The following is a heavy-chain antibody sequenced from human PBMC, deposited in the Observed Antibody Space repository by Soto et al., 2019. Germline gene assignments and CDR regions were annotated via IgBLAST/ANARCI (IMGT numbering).Heavy chain of an antibody. V-gene: IGHV3-13*01. CDR2: IGTRHAA. CDR3: ARQASYWHGGGGWFDP. D-gene: IGHD3-16*01. Sequence: GGSLRLSCAASGFTFSASDMHWVRQATGKGLEWVSAIGTRHAAYYADSVKGRFTTSRENAKNSLYLQMNSLRAEDTAVYYCARQASYWHGGGGWFDPWGQGILVTVSS. J-gene: IGHJ5*02. CDR1: GFTFSASD.